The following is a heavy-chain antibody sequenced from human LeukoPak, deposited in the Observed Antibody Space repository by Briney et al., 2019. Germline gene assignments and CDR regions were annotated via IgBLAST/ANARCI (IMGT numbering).Heavy chain of an antibody. CDR3: ARWGIAAGRDACDI. V-gene: IGHV1-2*02. CDR2: NNPNRGST. J-gene: IGHJ3*02. Sequence: SVKVSFQPSGYTFTGYHMHEVRQAPGQGLEWVGGNNPNRGSTNYAQKLQGRVTLPLDTSISTAYMELSRLRSGDTAVYYCARWGIAAGRDACDIWCQGTTVTVSS. D-gene: IGHD6-13*01. CDR1: GYTFTGYH.